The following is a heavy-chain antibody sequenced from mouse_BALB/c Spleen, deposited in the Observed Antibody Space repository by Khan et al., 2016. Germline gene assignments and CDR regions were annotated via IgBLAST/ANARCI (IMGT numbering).Heavy chain of an antibody. D-gene: IGHD2-1*01. CDR3: ARWDGNYGYYAMDY. Sequence: ESGPSLVKPSQTLSLTCSVTGDSITSGYWNWIRKFPGNKLEYMGYISYSGSTYYNPSLKSRISITRDTSKNQYYLQLNSVTTEDTATYYCARWDGNYGYYAMDYWGQGTSVTVSS. CDR1: GDSITSGY. CDR2: ISYSGST. V-gene: IGHV3-8*02. J-gene: IGHJ4*01.